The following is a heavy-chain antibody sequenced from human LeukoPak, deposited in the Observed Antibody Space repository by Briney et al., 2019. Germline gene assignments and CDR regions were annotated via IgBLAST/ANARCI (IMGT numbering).Heavy chain of an antibody. CDR2: IFADGGD. J-gene: IGHJ3*01. Sequence: GGSLRLSCAASRFTFSSYAMIWVRQAPGKGLEWVSAIFADGGDRYADSVKGRFTISRDNSKKTLYLQMNSLTAEDTAVYYCAKDPNGDYVGAFDFWGQGTMVTVSS. CDR1: RFTFSSYA. D-gene: IGHD4-17*01. V-gene: IGHV3-23*01. CDR3: AKDPNGDYVGAFDF.